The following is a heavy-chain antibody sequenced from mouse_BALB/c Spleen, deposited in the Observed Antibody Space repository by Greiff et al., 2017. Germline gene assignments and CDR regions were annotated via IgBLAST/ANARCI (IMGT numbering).Heavy chain of an antibody. CDR3: ARNHYYGSRNYFDY. J-gene: IGHJ2*01. CDR1: GFSLTGYG. CDR2: IWGDGST. Sequence: VQGVESGPGLVAPSQSLSITCTVSGFSLTGYGVNWVRQPPGKGLEWLGMIWGDGSTDYNSALKSRLSISKDNSKSQVFLKMNSLQANDTAIYYCARNHYYGSRNYFDYWGQGTTLTVSS. V-gene: IGHV2-6-7*01. D-gene: IGHD1-1*01.